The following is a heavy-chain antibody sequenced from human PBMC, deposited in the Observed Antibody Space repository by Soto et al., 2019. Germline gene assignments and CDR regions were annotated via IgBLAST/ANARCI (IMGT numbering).Heavy chain of an antibody. J-gene: IGHJ4*02. Sequence: PGESLKISCKGSGYSFTSYWIGWVRQMPGKGLEWMGIIYPGDSDTRYSPSFQGQVTISADKSISTAYLQWSSLKASDTAMYYCARHQDYGSSGYSLTFDYWGQGTLVTVSS. CDR3: ARHQDYGSSGYSLTFDY. D-gene: IGHD3-22*01. CDR2: IYPGDSDT. V-gene: IGHV5-51*01. CDR1: GYSFTSYW.